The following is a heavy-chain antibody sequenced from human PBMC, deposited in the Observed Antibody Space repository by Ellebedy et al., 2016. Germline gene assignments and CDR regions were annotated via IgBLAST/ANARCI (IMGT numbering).Heavy chain of an antibody. J-gene: IGHJ3*01. D-gene: IGHD1-26*01. Sequence: GGSLRLXXAASGFTFSGSAMHWVRQASGKGLEWVGRIRSKANSYATAYAASVKGRFTISRDDSKNTAYLQMNSLKTEDTAVYYCTRLAPASWENWGQGTMVTVSS. V-gene: IGHV3-73*01. CDR1: GFTFSGSA. CDR3: TRLAPASWEN. CDR2: IRSKANSYAT.